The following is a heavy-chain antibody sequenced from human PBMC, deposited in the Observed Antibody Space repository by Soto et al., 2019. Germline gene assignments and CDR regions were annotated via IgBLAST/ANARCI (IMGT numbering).Heavy chain of an antibody. CDR3: ARDEVISSATYYYGMDV. V-gene: IGHV1-69*13. J-gene: IGHJ6*02. CDR2: LIPIFGTA. CDR1: GGTFSSYA. Sequence: GASVKVSCKASGGTFSSYAISWVRHAPGQGLEWMGGLIPIFGTANYAQKFQGRVTITADESTSTAYMELSSLRSEDTAVYYCARDEVISSATYYYGMDVWGQGTTVTVSS. D-gene: IGHD6-6*01.